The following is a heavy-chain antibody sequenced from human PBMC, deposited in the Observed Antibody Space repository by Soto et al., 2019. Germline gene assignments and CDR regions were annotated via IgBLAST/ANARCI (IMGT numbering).Heavy chain of an antibody. CDR2: IFSNDEK. V-gene: IGHV2-26*01. Sequence: SGPTLVNPTETLTLTCTVSGLSLSNARMGVSWIRQPPGKALEWLAHIFSNDEKSYSTSLKSRPTISKDTSKSQVVLTMTNMDPVDTATSYCARIRGSTVHTLVNTEWFDPWGQGNLVTVSS. CDR1: GLSLSNARMG. J-gene: IGHJ5*02. CDR3: ARIRGSTVHTLVNTEWFDP. D-gene: IGHD4-17*01.